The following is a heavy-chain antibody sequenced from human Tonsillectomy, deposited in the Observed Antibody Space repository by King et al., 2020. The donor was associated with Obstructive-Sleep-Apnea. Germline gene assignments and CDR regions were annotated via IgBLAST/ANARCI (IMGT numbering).Heavy chain of an antibody. J-gene: IGHJ4*02. CDR2: ISSSSSYI. Sequence: VQLVESGGGLVKPGGSLRLSCAASGFTFSSYSMNWVRQAPGKGLEWVSSISSSSSYIYYADSVKGRFTISRDNAKNSLYLQMNSLRAEDTAVYYCARARLPGYCSSTSCYCSGGSCYYDYWGQGTLVTVSS. CDR1: GFTFSSYS. V-gene: IGHV3-21*01. CDR3: ARARLPGYCSSTSCYCSGGSCYYDY. D-gene: IGHD2-2*01.